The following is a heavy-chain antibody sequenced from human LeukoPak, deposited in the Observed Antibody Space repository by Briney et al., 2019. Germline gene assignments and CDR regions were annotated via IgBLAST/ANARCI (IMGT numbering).Heavy chain of an antibody. V-gene: IGHV4-59*08. CDR3: ATLSTVVTPFYFDY. CDR2: IYYTGST. J-gene: IGHJ4*02. Sequence: SETLSLTCTVSGGSISSYYWSWIRQPPGKGLEWIGYIYYTGSTNYNPSLKSRVTISLDTSKNQFSLKLSSVTAADTAVYYCATLSTVVTPFYFDYWGQGTLVTASS. D-gene: IGHD4-23*01. CDR1: GGSISSYY.